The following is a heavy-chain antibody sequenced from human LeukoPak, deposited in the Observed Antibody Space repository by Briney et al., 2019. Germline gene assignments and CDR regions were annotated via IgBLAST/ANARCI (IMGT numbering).Heavy chain of an antibody. D-gene: IGHD1-26*01. CDR1: GDSFSSNSAA. CDR2: TYYRSKWYN. V-gene: IGHV6-1*01. J-gene: IGHJ3*02. CDR3: ARDRWELRTDAFDI. Sequence: SQTLSLTCAISGDSFSSNSAAWHWIRQSPSRGLEWLGRTYYRSKWYNDYAVSVKSRITINPDTSKNQFSLQLNSVTPEDTAVYYCARDRWELRTDAFDIWGQGTMVTVSS.